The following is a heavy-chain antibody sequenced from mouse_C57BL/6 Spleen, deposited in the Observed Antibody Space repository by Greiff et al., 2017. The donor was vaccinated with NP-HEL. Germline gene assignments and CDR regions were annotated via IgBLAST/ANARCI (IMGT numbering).Heavy chain of an antibody. V-gene: IGHV5-17*01. Sequence: EVKLVESGGGLVKPGGSLKLSCAASGFTFSDYGIHWVRQAPEKGLEWVAYISNGSSTIYYADTVKGRFTISRDNAKNTLFLQMTSLRSEDTAMYYGARKSNYGYAMDYWGQRTSGTVSS. CDR3: ARKSNYGYAMDY. CDR1: GFTFSDYG. D-gene: IGHD2-5*01. J-gene: IGHJ4*01. CDR2: ISNGSSTI.